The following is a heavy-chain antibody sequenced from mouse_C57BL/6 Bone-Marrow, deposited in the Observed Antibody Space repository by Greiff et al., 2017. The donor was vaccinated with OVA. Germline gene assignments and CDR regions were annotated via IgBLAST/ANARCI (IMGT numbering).Heavy chain of an antibody. J-gene: IGHJ4*01. CDR1: GYTFTSYW. D-gene: IGHD2-3*01. V-gene: IGHV1-69*01. CDR3: ARRVPYDGYQYYYAMDY. Sequence: QVQLQQPGAELVMPGASVKLSCKASGYTFTSYWMHWVKQRPGQGLEWIGEIDPSDSYTNYNQKFKGKSTLTVDKSSSTAYMQLSSLTSEDSAVYYCARRVPYDGYQYYYAMDYWGQGTSVTVSS. CDR2: IDPSDSYT.